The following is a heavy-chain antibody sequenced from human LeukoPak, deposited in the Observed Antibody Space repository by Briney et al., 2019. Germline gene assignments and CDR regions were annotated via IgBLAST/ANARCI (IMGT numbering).Heavy chain of an antibody. Sequence: GGSLRLSCAASGFTFSSYGMHWVRQAPGRGLEWVAVIWYDGSNKYYADSVKGRFTISGDNSKNTLYLQMNSLRAEDTAVYYCARHLGSHCYYYYGMDVWGQGTTVTVSS. D-gene: IGHD3-10*01. CDR1: GFTFSSYG. CDR3: ARHLGSHCYYYYGMDV. CDR2: IWYDGSNK. J-gene: IGHJ6*02. V-gene: IGHV3-33*01.